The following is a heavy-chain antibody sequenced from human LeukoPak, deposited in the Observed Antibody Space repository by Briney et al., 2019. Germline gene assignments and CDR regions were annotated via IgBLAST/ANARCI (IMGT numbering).Heavy chain of an antibody. V-gene: IGHV1-46*01. Sequence: PRASVTVSCKASGYTFTSYYMHWVRQAPGEGLEWMGIINPSGGSTSYAQKFQGRVTMTRDMSTSTVYMELSSLRSEDTAVYYCARVAAEVVGVPGAIGFGWLRRDYYYMDVWGKGTTVTVSS. CDR3: ARVAAEVVGVPGAIGFGWLRRDYYYMDV. CDR2: INPSGGST. D-gene: IGHD2-2*02. CDR1: GYTFTSYY. J-gene: IGHJ6*03.